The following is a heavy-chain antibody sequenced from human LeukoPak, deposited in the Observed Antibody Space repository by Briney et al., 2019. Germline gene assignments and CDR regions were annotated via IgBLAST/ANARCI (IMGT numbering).Heavy chain of an antibody. CDR2: IKQDGSEK. CDR1: GFTFSTYW. V-gene: IGHV3-7*01. D-gene: IGHD6-6*01. J-gene: IGHJ4*02. CDR3: ARDSARNDY. Sequence: PGGSLRLSCAASGFTFSTYWMSWVRQAPGKGLEWVANIKQDGSEKYYIDSVKGRFTISRDNAKNSLYLQMNSLRAEDTAMYYCARDSARNDYWGQGTLVTVSS.